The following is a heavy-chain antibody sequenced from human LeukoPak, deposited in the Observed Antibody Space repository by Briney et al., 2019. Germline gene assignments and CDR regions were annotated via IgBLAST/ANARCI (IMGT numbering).Heavy chain of an antibody. Sequence: GGSLRLSCAASGFTFDDYGMSWVRQAPGKGLEWVFGINWNGGSTGYADSVKGRFTISRDNAKNSLYLQMNSLRAEDTALYHCARDQGAFLEWLFGPLSPWGQGTLVTVSS. CDR1: GFTFDDYG. D-gene: IGHD3-3*02. V-gene: IGHV3-20*01. CDR3: ARDQGAFLEWLFGPLSP. CDR2: INWNGGST. J-gene: IGHJ5*02.